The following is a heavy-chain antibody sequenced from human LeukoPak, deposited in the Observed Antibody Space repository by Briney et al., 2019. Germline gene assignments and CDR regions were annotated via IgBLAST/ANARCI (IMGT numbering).Heavy chain of an antibody. CDR2: FDYSSIT. CDR3: ETSYYQYFRF. V-gene: IGHV4-39*01. D-gene: IGHD1-26*01. Sequence: PSETLSLTCSVSGGSISSTSYYRGWFRQPPGKGLEWIETFDYSSITYSHPSLKRRLTISVNTSKNQFSLKMTSVTAADTAVYYCETSYYQYFRFWGQGTLVTVSS. J-gene: IGHJ1*01. CDR1: GGSISSTSYY.